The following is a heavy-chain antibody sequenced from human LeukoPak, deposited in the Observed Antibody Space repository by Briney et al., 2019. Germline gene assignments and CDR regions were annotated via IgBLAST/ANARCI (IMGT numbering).Heavy chain of an antibody. J-gene: IGHJ5*02. CDR1: GFTFSSYA. Sequence: GRSLRLSCAASGFTFSSYAMSWVRQAPGKGLEWVSAISGSGGSTYYADSVKGRFTISRDNSKNTLYLQINSLRAEDTAIYYCAKTYSGYPAWGQGTLVTVSS. CDR3: AKTYSGYPA. V-gene: IGHV3-23*01. CDR2: ISGSGGST. D-gene: IGHD2-15*01.